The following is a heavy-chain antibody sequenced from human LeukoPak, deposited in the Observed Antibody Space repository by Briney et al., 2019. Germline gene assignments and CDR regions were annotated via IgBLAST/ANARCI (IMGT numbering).Heavy chain of an antibody. J-gene: IGHJ5*02. Sequence: GGSLRLSCAASGFTFSSYAMQWVRQAPGKGLEWVAVISYDGSNKYYADSVKGRFTISRDNSKNTLYLQMNSLRAEDTAVYYCARDGGDGITIFGVTNWFDPWGQGTLVTVSS. CDR2: ISYDGSNK. D-gene: IGHD3-3*01. V-gene: IGHV3-30*01. CDR1: GFTFSSYA. CDR3: ARDGGDGITIFGVTNWFDP.